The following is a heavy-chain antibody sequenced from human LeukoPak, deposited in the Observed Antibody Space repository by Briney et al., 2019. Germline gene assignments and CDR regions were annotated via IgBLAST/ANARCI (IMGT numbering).Heavy chain of an antibody. CDR2: IYSSGSA. D-gene: IGHD5-12*01. V-gene: IGHV4-61*08. J-gene: IGHJ4*02. Sequence: SETLSLTCTVSGGSISSGDYYWSWIRQPPGKGLEWIGYIYSSGSANYNPSLKSRVTISVDTSKNQFSLKLSSVTAADTAVYYCARMGGYSDYATHWGQGTLVTVSS. CDR3: ARMGGYSDYATH. CDR1: GGSISSGDYY.